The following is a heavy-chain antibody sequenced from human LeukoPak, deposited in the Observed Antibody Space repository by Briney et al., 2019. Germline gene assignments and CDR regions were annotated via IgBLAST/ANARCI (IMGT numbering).Heavy chain of an antibody. V-gene: IGHV3-23*01. CDR1: GFTFSSYA. Sequence: PGGSLRLSCAASGFTFSSYAMSWVRQAPGKGLEWVSAISGSGGSTYYADSVKGRFTISRDNSKNTLYLQMNSLRAEDTAVYYCAKDSTLGGNSPEFDCWGQGTLVTVSS. D-gene: IGHD1-26*01. CDR3: AKDSTLGGNSPEFDC. J-gene: IGHJ5*01. CDR2: ISGSGGST.